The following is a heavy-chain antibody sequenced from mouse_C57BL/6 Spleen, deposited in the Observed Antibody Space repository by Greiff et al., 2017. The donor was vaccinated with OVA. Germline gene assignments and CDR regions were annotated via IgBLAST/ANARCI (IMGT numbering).Heavy chain of an antibody. V-gene: IGHV1-82*01. J-gene: IGHJ1*03. Sequence: VQLQQSGPELVKPGASVKISCKASGYAFSSSWMNWVKQRPGKGLEWIGRIYPGDGDTNYNGKFKGKATLTADKSSSTAYMQLSSLTSEDSAVYFCARRSTGTGWYFDVWGTGTTVTVSS. CDR3: ARRSTGTGWYFDV. CDR2: IYPGDGDT. CDR1: GYAFSSSW. D-gene: IGHD4-1*02.